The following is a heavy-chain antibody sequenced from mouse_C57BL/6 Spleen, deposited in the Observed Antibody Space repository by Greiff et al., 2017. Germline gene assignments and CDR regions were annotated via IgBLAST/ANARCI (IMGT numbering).Heavy chain of an antibody. CDR3: ARSNYGSLYFDY. CDR2: IYPGDGDT. V-gene: IGHV1-82*01. CDR1: GYAFSSSW. D-gene: IGHD1-1*01. Sequence: QVQLQQSGPELVKPGASVKISCKASGYAFSSSWMNWVKQRPGKGLEWIGRIYPGDGDTNYNGKFKGKATLTADKSSSTAYMQLSSLTSEDSAVYFCARSNYGSLYFDYWGQGTTLTVSS. J-gene: IGHJ2*01.